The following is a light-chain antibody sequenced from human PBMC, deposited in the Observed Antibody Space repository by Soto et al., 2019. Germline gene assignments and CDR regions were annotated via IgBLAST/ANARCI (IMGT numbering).Light chain of an antibody. J-gene: IGKJ3*01. CDR3: QQNNHWPLT. V-gene: IGKV3-15*01. CDR1: QSVSSN. CDR2: GAS. Sequence: TLSVSPVEIATLSCRASQSVSSNLAWYQQKPGQAPMLLIYGASTRATGIPARFSGSGSGTEFTLTISSLQSEDFAVYYCQQNNHWPLTFGAEPNVDI.